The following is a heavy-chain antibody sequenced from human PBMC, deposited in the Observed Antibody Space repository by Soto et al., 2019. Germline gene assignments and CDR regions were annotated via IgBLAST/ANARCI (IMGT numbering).Heavy chain of an antibody. CDR3: AHEGDGWGRYPENWFDL. V-gene: IGHV2-5*02. D-gene: IGHD3-10*01. CDR1: GFSLGTRGVG. J-gene: IGHJ5*02. Sequence: QITLKESGPTLVKPTQTLTLTCTFSGFSLGTRGVGVGWIRQPPGKALEWLALIYWDDDKRYSPSLKSRLTIVKDLSKNQVVLTVTNMDPVDTATYYCAHEGDGWGRYPENWFDLWGQVTLVTVSS. CDR2: IYWDDDK.